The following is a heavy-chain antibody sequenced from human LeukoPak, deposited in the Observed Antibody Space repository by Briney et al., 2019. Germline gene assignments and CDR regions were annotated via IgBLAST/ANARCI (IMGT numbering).Heavy chain of an antibody. J-gene: IGHJ6*03. CDR3: TSRDNYDSSYYMDV. Sequence: GSLRLSCAASGFTFSGSLIHWVRQASGKGLEWVGLVRSKANSYATSYSASVKGRFTISRDDSKNTAYLQMNSLNTEDTAIYYCTSRDNYDSSYYMDVWGKGTTVTVSS. CDR1: GFTFSGSL. D-gene: IGHD3-22*01. CDR2: VRSKANSYAT. V-gene: IGHV3-73*01.